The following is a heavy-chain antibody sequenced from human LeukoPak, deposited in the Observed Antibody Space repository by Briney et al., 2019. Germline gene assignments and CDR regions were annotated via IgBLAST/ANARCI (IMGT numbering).Heavy chain of an antibody. CDR3: AREYRYYSSTSCASHGFDY. CDR1: GGSISSGGYY. D-gene: IGHD2-2*01. V-gene: IGHV4-30-2*01. CDR2: IYHSGST. J-gene: IGHJ4*02. Sequence: PSETLSLTCTVSGGSISSGGYYWSWIRQPPGKGLEWIGYIYHSGSTYYNPSLKSRVTISVDRSKNQFSLKLSSVTAANTAVYYCAREYRYYSSTSCASHGFDYWGQGTLVTVSS.